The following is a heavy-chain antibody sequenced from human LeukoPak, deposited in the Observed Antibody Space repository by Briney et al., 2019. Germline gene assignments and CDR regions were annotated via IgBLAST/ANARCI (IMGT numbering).Heavy chain of an antibody. D-gene: IGHD3-10*01. Sequence: GGSLRLSCAASGFTVSSNYMSWVRQAPGKGLEWVSVIYSGGNTYYADSVKGRFTISGDNSKNTLYLQLNSLRAEDTAVYYCARMVRGYYMDVWGKGTTVTVSS. CDR2: IYSGGNT. CDR1: GFTVSSNY. V-gene: IGHV3-53*01. J-gene: IGHJ6*03. CDR3: ARMVRGYYMDV.